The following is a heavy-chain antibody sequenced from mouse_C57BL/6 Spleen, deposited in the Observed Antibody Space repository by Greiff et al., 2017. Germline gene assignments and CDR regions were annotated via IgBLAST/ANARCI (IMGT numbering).Heavy chain of an antibody. CDR3: THYSPPGFAY. D-gene: IGHD1-1*01. CDR1: GFNIKDYY. J-gene: IGHJ3*01. Sequence: EVQLQQSGAELVRPGASVKLSCTASGFNIKDYYMHWVKQRPEQGLEWIGRIDPEDGDTEYAPKFQGKATMTADISSNTAYLQLSSLTSEDTAVYYYTHYSPPGFAYWGQGTLVTVSA. V-gene: IGHV14-1*01. CDR2: IDPEDGDT.